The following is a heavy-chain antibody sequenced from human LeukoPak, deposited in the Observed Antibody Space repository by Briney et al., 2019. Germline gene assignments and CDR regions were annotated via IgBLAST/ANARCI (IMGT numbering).Heavy chain of an antibody. V-gene: IGHV3-7*03. CDR2: IKQDGSEK. D-gene: IGHD6-13*01. Sequence: QPGGSLRLSCAASGFTFSSYWMSWVRQAPGKGLEWAANIKQDGSEKYYVDSVKGRFTISRDNAKNSLYLQMNSLRAEDTAVYYCAREGWSSSWYPKPYYYYGMDVWGKGTTVTVSS. CDR3: AREGWSSSWYPKPYYYYGMDV. CDR1: GFTFSSYW. J-gene: IGHJ6*04.